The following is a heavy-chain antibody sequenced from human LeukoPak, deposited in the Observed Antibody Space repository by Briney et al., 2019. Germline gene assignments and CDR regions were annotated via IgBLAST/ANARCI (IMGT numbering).Heavy chain of an antibody. CDR1: GYTFTGYY. V-gene: IGHV1-2*02. Sequence: ASVKVSCKASGYTFTGYYMHWVRQAPGQGLESMGWINPNSGGTNYAQKFQGRVTMTRDTSISTAYMELSRLRSDDTAVYYCARDSVAARPGDYWGQGTLVTVSS. CDR3: ARDSVAARPGDY. J-gene: IGHJ4*02. D-gene: IGHD6-6*01. CDR2: INPNSGGT.